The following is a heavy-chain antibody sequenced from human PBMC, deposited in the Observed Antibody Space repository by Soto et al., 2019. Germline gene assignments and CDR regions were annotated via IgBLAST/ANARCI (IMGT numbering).Heavy chain of an antibody. J-gene: IGHJ6*03. D-gene: IGHD3-10*01. CDR1: GYTFTSYD. CDR3: ARGLKMLRVFGLKTYYYYYMDV. V-gene: IGHV1-8*01. Sequence: QVHLVQSGAEVKKPGASVKVSCKASGYTFTSYDINWVRQVAGQGLEWMGWMNPNSGDTAYAQEFKGRVTMSMNTSISIAYMELSSLRPADTAVYYCARGLKMLRVFGLKTYYYYYMDVWGKGTTVTLSS. CDR2: MNPNSGDT.